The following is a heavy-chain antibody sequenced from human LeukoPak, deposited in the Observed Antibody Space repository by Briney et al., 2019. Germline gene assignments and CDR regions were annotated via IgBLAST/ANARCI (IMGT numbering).Heavy chain of an antibody. D-gene: IGHD3-3*01. CDR2: IYTSGST. CDR1: GGSISSYY. V-gene: IGHV4-4*09. Sequence: PSETLSLTCTVSGGSISSYYWSWIRQPPGKGLEWIGYIYTSGSTNYNPSLKSRVTISVDTSKNQFSLKLSSVTAAETAVYYCASSSRYYDFWSGYYGYYYYMDVWGKGTTVTVSS. J-gene: IGHJ6*03. CDR3: ASSSRYYDFWSGYYGYYYYMDV.